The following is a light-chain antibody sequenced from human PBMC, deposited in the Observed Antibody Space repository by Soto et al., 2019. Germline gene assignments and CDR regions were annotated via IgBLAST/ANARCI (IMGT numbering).Light chain of an antibody. CDR2: GAS. CDR3: QQYGSSGT. CDR1: QSVSNNY. J-gene: IGKJ1*01. V-gene: IGKV3-20*01. Sequence: EIVLTQSPGTLSLSPGERATLSCRASQSVSNNYLAWYQQKPGQAPRLLIYGASNRGTGIPDMFSGSGAGTDFPLTISRLEPEDFAVYYCQQYGSSGTFGHGTKVEIK.